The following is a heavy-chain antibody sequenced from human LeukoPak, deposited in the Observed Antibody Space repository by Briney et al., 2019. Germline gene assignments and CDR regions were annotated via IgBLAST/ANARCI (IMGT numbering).Heavy chain of an antibody. CDR3: ERALYYDILTGYGFDY. J-gene: IGHJ4*02. CDR2: IYYSGST. Sequence: SETLSLTCTVSGGSISSYFWSWIRQSPGKGLEWIGYIYYSGSTNNNPSLKSRVTISVDTSKNQFSLKLSSVTAADTAVYYCERALYYDILTGYGFDYWGQGTLVTVSS. CDR1: GGSISSYF. V-gene: IGHV4-59*01. D-gene: IGHD3-9*01.